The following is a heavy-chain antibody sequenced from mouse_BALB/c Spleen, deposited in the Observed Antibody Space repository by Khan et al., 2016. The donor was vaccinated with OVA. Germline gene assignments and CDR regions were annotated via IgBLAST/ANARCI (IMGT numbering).Heavy chain of an antibody. CDR2: INTYTGEP. CDR1: GYTFTNYG. D-gene: IGHD2-10*01. Sequence: QIQLVQSGPELKKPGETVKISCKASGYTFTNYGMNWVKQSPGKALKWMGWINTYTGEPTYADDFKGRFAFSLETSASTAYLQINNLKHEDTATYFGARPPYLSYTLDYWGQGTSVTVSS. V-gene: IGHV9-3-1*01. CDR3: ARPPYLSYTLDY. J-gene: IGHJ4*01.